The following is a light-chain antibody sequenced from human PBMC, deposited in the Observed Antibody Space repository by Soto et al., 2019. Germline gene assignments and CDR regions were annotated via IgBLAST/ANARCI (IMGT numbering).Light chain of an antibody. CDR3: MQGTHWPIN. Sequence: DGVMTQSPLALPVTLGQPASISCSSNQSLVHSDGIAYFSWFQQRPGRSPRRLIYKVSNRDSGVPARFSGSGSGTDFALKISRVEAEDVGVYYCMQGTHWPINFGQGTRLEI. V-gene: IGKV2-30*02. CDR2: KVS. CDR1: QSLVHSDGIAY. J-gene: IGKJ5*01.